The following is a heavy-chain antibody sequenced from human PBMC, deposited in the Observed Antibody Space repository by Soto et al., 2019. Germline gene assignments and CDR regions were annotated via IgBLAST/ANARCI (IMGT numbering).Heavy chain of an antibody. CDR2: INHNGGT. Sequence: SETLSLTCAVYGGSFSGYSWSWIRQPPGKGLEWIGDINHNGGTNYNPSLKSRGTISIDTPKNQFSLKLNSVTAADTAVYYCARPQFSSPWYPGFDPWGQGTPVTVSS. CDR3: ARPQFSSPWYPGFDP. D-gene: IGHD6-13*01. J-gene: IGHJ5*02. V-gene: IGHV4-34*01. CDR1: GGSFSGYS.